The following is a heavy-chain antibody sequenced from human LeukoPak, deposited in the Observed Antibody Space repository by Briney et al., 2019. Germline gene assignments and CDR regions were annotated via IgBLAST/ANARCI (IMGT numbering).Heavy chain of an antibody. V-gene: IGHV3-53*01. CDR1: GFTVTDNY. Sequence: GGSLRLSCAVSGFTVTDNYMSWVRQAPGKGLQWVSVIYPDGRTYYADSVKGRFTISRDISRNTLLLQMSSPRPDDTAVHYCARTNPVYGDYDYWGQGTLVTVSS. D-gene: IGHD4-17*01. CDR2: IYPDGRT. CDR3: ARTNPVYGDYDY. J-gene: IGHJ4*02.